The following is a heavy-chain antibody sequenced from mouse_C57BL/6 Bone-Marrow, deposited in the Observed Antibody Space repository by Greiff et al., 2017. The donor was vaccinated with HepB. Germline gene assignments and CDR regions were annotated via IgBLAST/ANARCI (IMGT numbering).Heavy chain of an antibody. CDR2: IDPENGDT. CDR1: GFKIKDDY. J-gene: IGHJ4*01. Sequence: VQLQQSGAELVRPGASVKLSCTASGFKIKDDYMHWVKQRPEKGLEWIGWIDPENGDTEYASKFQGKATLKADTSSNTAYLQLSSLTSEDTAVYYCTRYYYYGSSYYAVDYWGQGTSVTVSS. CDR3: TRYYYYGSSYYAVDY. D-gene: IGHD1-1*01. V-gene: IGHV14-4*01.